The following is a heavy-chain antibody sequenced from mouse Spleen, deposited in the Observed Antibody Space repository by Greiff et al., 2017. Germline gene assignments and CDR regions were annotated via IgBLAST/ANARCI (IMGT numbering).Heavy chain of an antibody. V-gene: IGHV1-42*01. CDR1: GYSFTGYY. CDR3: SLDHGDYFDY. D-gene: IGHD6-1*01. J-gene: IGHJ2*01. Sequence: VKRKQSGPELVKPGASVKISCKASGYSFTGYYMNWVKQSPEKSLEWIGEINPSTGGTTYNQKFKAKATLTVDKSSSTAYMQLKSLTSEDSAVYYCSLDHGDYFDYWGQGTTLTVSS. CDR2: INPSTGGT.